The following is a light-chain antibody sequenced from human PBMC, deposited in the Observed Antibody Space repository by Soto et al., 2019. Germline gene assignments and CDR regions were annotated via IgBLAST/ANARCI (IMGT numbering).Light chain of an antibody. Sequence: QSALTQPASVSGSPGQSITISCTGTSNDVGGYNYVSWYQQHPGKAPKFIIYEGSNRPSGVSNRFSGSKSGNTASLTISGLQAEDEADYYCSYYTSATILFGTGTKVTVL. CDR1: SNDVGGYNY. CDR2: EGS. J-gene: IGLJ1*01. CDR3: SYYTSATIL. V-gene: IGLV2-14*01.